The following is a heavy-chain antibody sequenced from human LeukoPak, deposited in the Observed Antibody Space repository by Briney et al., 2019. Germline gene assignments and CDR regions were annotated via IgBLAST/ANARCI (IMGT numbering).Heavy chain of an antibody. CDR3: AKDRGYCSGDSCYYFDY. D-gene: IGHD2-15*01. CDR2: ISYDESNK. CDR1: GFTFSSYG. J-gene: IGHJ4*02. V-gene: IGHV3-30*18. Sequence: PGGSLRLSCTAAGFTFSSYGMQWVRHAPGKGLEWVAVISYDESNKYYADSVKGRFTISRDNSKNTLYLQMNSLRAEDTAVYYCAKDRGYCSGDSCYYFDYWGQGTLVTVSS.